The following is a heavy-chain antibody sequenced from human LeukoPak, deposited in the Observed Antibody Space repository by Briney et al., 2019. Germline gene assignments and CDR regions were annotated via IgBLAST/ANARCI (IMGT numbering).Heavy chain of an antibody. V-gene: IGHV4-59*08. J-gene: IGHJ6*02. CDR3: ASFPHSSSWYIHYYYCGMDV. Sequence: SETLSLTCTVSGGSISSYYWSWIRQPPGKGLEWIGYIYYSGSTNYNPSLKSRVTISVDTSKNQFSLKLSSVTAADTAVYYCASFPHSSSWYIHYYYCGMDVWGQGTTVTVSS. CDR2: IYYSGST. D-gene: IGHD6-13*01. CDR1: GGSISSYY.